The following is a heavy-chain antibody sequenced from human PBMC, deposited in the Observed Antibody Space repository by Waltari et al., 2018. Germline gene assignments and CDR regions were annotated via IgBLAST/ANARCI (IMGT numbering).Heavy chain of an antibody. CDR1: GFTLSSYW. CDR3: ASSYRYGMDV. V-gene: IGHV3-7*01. CDR2: IKKDGSEK. D-gene: IGHD1-26*01. J-gene: IGHJ6*02. Sequence: EVQLVESGGGLVQPGGPLRLSCAASGFTLSSYWMSWVRQARGKGLEWVANIKKDGSEKYYVDSVKGRFTISRDNAKNSLYLQMNSLRAEDTAVYYCASSYRYGMDVWGQGTTVTVSS.